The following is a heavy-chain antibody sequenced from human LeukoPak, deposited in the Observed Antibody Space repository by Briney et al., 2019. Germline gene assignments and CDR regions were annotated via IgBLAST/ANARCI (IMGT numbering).Heavy chain of an antibody. Sequence: SQTLSLTCTVSGGSISSGGYYWSWIRQPPGKGLEWIGYIYHSGSTYYNPSLKSRVTISVDRSKNQFSLKLSSVTAADTAVYYCARLSGSYYTPDAFDIWGQGTMVTVSS. CDR3: ARLSGSYYTPDAFDI. D-gene: IGHD1-26*01. V-gene: IGHV4-30-2*01. CDR1: GGSISSGGYY. J-gene: IGHJ3*02. CDR2: IYHSGST.